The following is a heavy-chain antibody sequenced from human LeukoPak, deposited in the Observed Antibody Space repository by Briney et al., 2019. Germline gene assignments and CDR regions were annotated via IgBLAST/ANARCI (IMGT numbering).Heavy chain of an antibody. D-gene: IGHD3-10*01. V-gene: IGHV5-51*01. CDR2: IYPGDSDT. J-gene: IGHJ5*02. Sequence: GASLKISCKGSGYSFTSYWIGWVRQMPGKGLEWMGIIYPGDSDTRSSPSFQGQVTISADKSISTAYLQWSSLKASDTAMYYCARQNPYYGSGSYSYNWFDPWGQGTLVTVSS. CDR1: GYSFTSYW. CDR3: ARQNPYYGSGSYSYNWFDP.